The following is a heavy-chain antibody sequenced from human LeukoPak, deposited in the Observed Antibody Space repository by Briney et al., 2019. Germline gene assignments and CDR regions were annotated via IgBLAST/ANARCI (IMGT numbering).Heavy chain of an antibody. CDR2: IYFSGDT. V-gene: IGHV4-31*03. CDR3: ARARLRSEDFSTPYYFDF. D-gene: IGHD3-16*01. CDR1: GASIRSGGFY. J-gene: IGHJ4*02. Sequence: SETLSLTCSVSGASIRSGGFYWSWLRQHPRRGLEWIGYIYFSGDTYYNPSLKSRVTISVDTSQNRFSLRVHSVTAADTAVYFCARARLRSEDFSTPYYFDFWGRGTLVTVSS.